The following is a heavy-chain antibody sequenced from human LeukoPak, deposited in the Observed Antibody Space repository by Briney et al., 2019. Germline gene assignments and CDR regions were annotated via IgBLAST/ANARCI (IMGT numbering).Heavy chain of an antibody. D-gene: IGHD3-3*01. J-gene: IGHJ5*02. Sequence: PGGSLRLSCAASGFTFSSYSMNWVRQAPGKGLEWVSSISSSSSYIYYADSVKGRFTISRDNAKNSLYLQMNSLRAEDTAVYYCARDPGVLEWLSDGWFDPWGQGTLVTVSS. CDR1: GFTFSSYS. CDR3: ARDPGVLEWLSDGWFDP. V-gene: IGHV3-21*01. CDR2: ISSSSSYI.